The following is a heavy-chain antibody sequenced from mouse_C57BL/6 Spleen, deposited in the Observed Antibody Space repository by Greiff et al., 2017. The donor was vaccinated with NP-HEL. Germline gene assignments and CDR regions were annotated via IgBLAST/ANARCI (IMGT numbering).Heavy chain of an antibody. CDR1: GYTFTSYT. CDR3: AREGGPTFAY. CDR2: INPSSGYT. J-gene: IGHJ3*01. D-gene: IGHD1-1*02. Sequence: QVQLKESGAELARPGASVKMSCKASGYTFTSYTMHWVKQRPGQGLEWIGYINPSSGYTKYNQKFKDKATLTADKSSSTAYMQLSSLTSEDSAVYYCAREGGPTFAYWGQGTLVTVSA. V-gene: IGHV1-4*01.